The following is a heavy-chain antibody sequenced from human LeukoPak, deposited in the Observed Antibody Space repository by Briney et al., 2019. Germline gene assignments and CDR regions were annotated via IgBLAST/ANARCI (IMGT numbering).Heavy chain of an antibody. J-gene: IGHJ4*02. CDR1: GFTSSNYW. D-gene: IGHD4-17*01. CDR3: ARVWWPTVTTIGVFDY. Sequence: GGSLRLSCAASGFTSSNYWMSWVRQAPGKGLEWVANIKQDGSEKYYVDSVKGRFTISRDNAKNSLYLQMNSLRADDTAVYYCARVWWPTVTTIGVFDYWGQGTLVTVSS. V-gene: IGHV3-7*01. CDR2: IKQDGSEK.